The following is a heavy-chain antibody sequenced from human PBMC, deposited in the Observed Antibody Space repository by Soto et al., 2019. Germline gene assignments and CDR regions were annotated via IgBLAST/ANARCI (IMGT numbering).Heavy chain of an antibody. V-gene: IGHV3-9*01. D-gene: IGHD4-4*01. CDR2: ISWKSGSI. CDR1: GFTFENYA. Sequence: GGSLRLSCAASGFTFENYAMHWVRQGPGKGLEWVAGISWKSGSIGYADSVRGRFTISRDNAKNSLYLQMNSLRPEDTALYYCAKDKVYSNYQYYFASWGQGTLVTVSS. CDR3: AKDKVYSNYQYYFAS. J-gene: IGHJ4*02.